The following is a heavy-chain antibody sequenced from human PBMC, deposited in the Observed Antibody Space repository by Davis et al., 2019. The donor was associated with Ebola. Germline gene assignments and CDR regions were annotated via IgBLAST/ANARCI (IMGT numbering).Heavy chain of an antibody. V-gene: IGHV5-51*01. CDR2: IYPGDSDT. J-gene: IGHJ6*02. D-gene: IGHD2-15*01. CDR3: ARFVVVAATGYYYGMDV. Sequence: PGGSLRLSCKGSGYSFTSYWIGWVRQMPGKGLEWMGIIYPGDSDTRYSLSFQGQVTISADKSISTAYLQWSSLKASDTAMYYCARFVVVAATGYYYGMDVWGQGTTVTVSS. CDR1: GYSFTSYW.